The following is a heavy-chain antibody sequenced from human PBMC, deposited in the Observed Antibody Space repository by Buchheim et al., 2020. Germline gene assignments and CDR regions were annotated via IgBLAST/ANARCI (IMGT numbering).Heavy chain of an antibody. D-gene: IGHD6-13*01. CDR2: IWYDGSNK. V-gene: IGHV3-33*01. CDR1: GFTFSSYG. Sequence: QVQLVESGGGVVQPGRSLRLSCAASGFTFSSYGMHWVRQAPGKGLEWVAVIWYDGSNKYYADSVKGRFTISRDNSKNRLYLQMNSLRAEDTAVYYCARDVNDGAAGTAFLDYWGQGTL. CDR3: ARDVNDGAAGTAFLDY. J-gene: IGHJ4*02.